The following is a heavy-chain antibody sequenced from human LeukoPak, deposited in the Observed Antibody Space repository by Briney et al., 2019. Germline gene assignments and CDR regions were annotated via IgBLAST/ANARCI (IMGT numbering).Heavy chain of an antibody. Sequence: SETLSLTCTVSGGSISSGDYYWSWIRQPPGKGLEWIGYIYYSGSTYYNPSLKSRVTISVDTSKNQFSLKLSSATAADTAVYYCARDQKYYYYMDVWGKGTTVTVSS. CDR1: GGSISSGDYY. CDR3: ARDQKYYYYMDV. J-gene: IGHJ6*03. CDR2: IYYSGST. V-gene: IGHV4-30-4*08.